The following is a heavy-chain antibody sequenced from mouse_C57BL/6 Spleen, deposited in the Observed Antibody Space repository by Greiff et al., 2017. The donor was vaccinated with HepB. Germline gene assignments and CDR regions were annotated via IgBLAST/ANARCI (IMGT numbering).Heavy chain of an antibody. D-gene: IGHD1-1*01. V-gene: IGHV1-58*01. J-gene: IGHJ4*01. Sequence: VQLKESGAELVRPGSSVKMSCKTSGYTFTSYGINWVKQRPGQGLEWIGYIYIGNGYTEYNEKFKGKATLTSDTSSSTAYMQLSSLTSEDSAIYFCARGTTVVEGYAMDYWGQGTSVTVSS. CDR2: IYIGNGYT. CDR1: GYTFTSYG. CDR3: ARGTTVVEGYAMDY.